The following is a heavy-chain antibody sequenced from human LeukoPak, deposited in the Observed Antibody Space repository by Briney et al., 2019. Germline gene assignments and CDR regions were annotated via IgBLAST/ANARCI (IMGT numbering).Heavy chain of an antibody. CDR2: IKQDASEK. CDR1: GFTFSGYL. Sequence: QPGGSLRLSCAASGFTFSGYLMSWVRQAPGKGLEWVATIKQDASEKTYVDSVEGRFTSSRDNAKSSLFLQMDSLRAEDTAVYYCARFGMDAAIDYWGQGTLVPVSS. D-gene: IGHD2-15*01. J-gene: IGHJ4*02. CDR3: ARFGMDAAIDY. V-gene: IGHV3-7*01.